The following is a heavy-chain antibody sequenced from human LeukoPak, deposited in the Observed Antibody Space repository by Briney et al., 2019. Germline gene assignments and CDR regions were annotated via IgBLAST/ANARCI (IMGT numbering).Heavy chain of an antibody. V-gene: IGHV3-33*08. CDR3: TRVAQSGPTGWFDP. Sequence: PGRSLRLSCAASGFTFSSYGMHWVRQAPGKGLEWVAVIWYGGSNKYYADSVKGRFTISRDNPGNVVYLQMDSLRAEDTAVYYCTRVAQSGPTGWFDPWGQGTLVTVSS. D-gene: IGHD1-1*01. CDR1: GFTFSSYG. J-gene: IGHJ5*02. CDR2: IWYGGSNK.